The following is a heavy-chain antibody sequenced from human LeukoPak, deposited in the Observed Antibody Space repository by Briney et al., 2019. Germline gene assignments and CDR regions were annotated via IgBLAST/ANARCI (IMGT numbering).Heavy chain of an antibody. V-gene: IGHV1-69*06. CDR3: ARDGPTRTAFDY. Sequence: GASVKVSCKASGGTFSSYDISWVRQAPGQGLEWMGGIIPIFGTTNYAQKFQDRVTITADKSTSTAYMELSSLRSEDTAVYYCARDGPTRTAFDYWGQGTLVTVSS. J-gene: IGHJ4*02. CDR1: GGTFSSYD. CDR2: IIPIFGTT.